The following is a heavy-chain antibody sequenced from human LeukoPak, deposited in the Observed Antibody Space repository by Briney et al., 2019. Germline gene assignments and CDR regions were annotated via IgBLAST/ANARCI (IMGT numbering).Heavy chain of an antibody. D-gene: IGHD1-1*01. CDR3: AKDLYNWNDFFDY. V-gene: IGHV3-30*18. J-gene: IGHJ4*02. CDR1: GFTFSSYG. Sequence: GGSLRLSCAASGFTFSSYGMHWVRQAPGKGLEWVAVISYDGSNKYYADSVKGRFTTSRDNSKNTLYLQMNSLRAEDTAVYYCAKDLYNWNDFFDYWGQGTLVTVSS. CDR2: ISYDGSNK.